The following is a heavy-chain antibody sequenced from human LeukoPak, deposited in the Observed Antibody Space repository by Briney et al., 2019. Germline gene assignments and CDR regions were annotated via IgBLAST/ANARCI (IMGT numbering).Heavy chain of an antibody. J-gene: IGHJ5*02. V-gene: IGHV5-51*01. Sequence: GESLKISCKGSGYSFTNYWIGWVRQLPGKGLEWMGIIYPGDFDTKYSPSFQGQVTISADKSITTAYLQWSSLKASDTAMYYCARAPRRVTAAGTLSLAFDPWGQGTLVTVSS. CDR3: ARAPRRVTAAGTLSLAFDP. CDR2: IYPGDFDT. CDR1: GYSFTNYW. D-gene: IGHD6-13*01.